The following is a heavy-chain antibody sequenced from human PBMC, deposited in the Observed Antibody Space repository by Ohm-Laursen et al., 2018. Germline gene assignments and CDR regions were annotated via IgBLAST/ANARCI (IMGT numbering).Heavy chain of an antibody. J-gene: IGHJ3*02. CDR3: ARACLDAFDI. Sequence: SLRLSCAASGFTFSDYYMSWIRQAPGKGLDWVSYITSSGSTIYYADSVKGRFTMSRDNAKNSLYLQMNSLRAEDTAVYYCARACLDAFDIWGQGTMVTVSS. CDR2: ITSSGSTI. CDR1: GFTFSDYY. V-gene: IGHV3-11*01.